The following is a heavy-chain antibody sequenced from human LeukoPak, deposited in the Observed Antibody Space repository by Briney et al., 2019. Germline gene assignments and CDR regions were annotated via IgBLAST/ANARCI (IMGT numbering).Heavy chain of an antibody. D-gene: IGHD3-22*01. CDR3: AADQDYYDSSGYSN. Sequence: GASVEVSCKASGFTFTSSAVQWVRQARGQRLEWIGWIVVGSGNTNYAQKFQERVTITRDMSTSTAYMELSSLRSEDTAVYYCAADQDYYDSSGYSNWGQGTLVTVSS. CDR2: IVVGSGNT. J-gene: IGHJ4*02. V-gene: IGHV1-58*01. CDR1: GFTFTSSA.